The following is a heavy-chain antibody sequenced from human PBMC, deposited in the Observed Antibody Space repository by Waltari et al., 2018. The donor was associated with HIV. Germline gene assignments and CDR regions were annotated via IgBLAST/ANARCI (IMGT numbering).Heavy chain of an antibody. J-gene: IGHJ4*02. Sequence: QVQLVQSVAEVKKPGASVKVSCKASGYPFTGYYMHWVRQAPGQGLEWMGWINPNSGGTNYAQKFQGWVTMTRDTSISTAYMELSRLRSDDTAVYYCARSYCSGGSCYFRLFDYWGQGTLVTVSS. CDR2: INPNSGGT. V-gene: IGHV1-2*04. CDR1: GYPFTGYY. D-gene: IGHD2-15*01. CDR3: ARSYCSGGSCYFRLFDY.